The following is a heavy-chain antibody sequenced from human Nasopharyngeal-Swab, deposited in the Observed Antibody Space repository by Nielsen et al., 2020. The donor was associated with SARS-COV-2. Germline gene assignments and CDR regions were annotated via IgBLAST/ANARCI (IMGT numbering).Heavy chain of an antibody. CDR3: AREGENDSSGYFSDAFDI. V-gene: IGHV3-48*03. CDR1: GFTFSSYA. Sequence: GGSLRLSCAASGFTFSSYAMSWVRQAPGKGLEWVSYISSSGSTIYYADSVKGRFTISRDNAKNSLYLQMNSLRAEDTAVYYCAREGENDSSGYFSDAFDIWGQGTMVTVSS. D-gene: IGHD3-22*01. CDR2: ISSSGSTI. J-gene: IGHJ3*02.